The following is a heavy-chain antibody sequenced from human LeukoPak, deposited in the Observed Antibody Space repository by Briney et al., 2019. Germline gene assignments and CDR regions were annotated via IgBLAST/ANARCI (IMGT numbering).Heavy chain of an antibody. J-gene: IGHJ6*02. CDR1: GFTFSSYE. CDR2: ISSSGSTI. CDR3: ARGLIAVASNGMDV. Sequence: PGGSLRLSCAASGFTFSSYEMNWVRQAPGKGLEWVSYISSSGSTIYYADSVKGRFTISRDNAKNSLYLQMNSLRAEDTAVYCCARGLIAVASNGMDVWGQGTTVTVSS. D-gene: IGHD6-19*01. V-gene: IGHV3-48*03.